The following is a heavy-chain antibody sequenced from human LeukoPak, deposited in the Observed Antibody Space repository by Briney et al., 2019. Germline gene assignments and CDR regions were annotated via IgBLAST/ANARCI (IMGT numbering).Heavy chain of an antibody. J-gene: IGHJ6*03. CDR3: ARAAPDDVGNYYYYYMTS. CDR1: GYTFTGYY. D-gene: IGHD1-26*01. V-gene: IGHV1-69*06. Sequence: SVKVSCKASGYTFTGYYMHWVRQAPGQGLEWMGGIIPIFGTANYAQKFQGRVTITADKSTSTAYMELSSLRSEDTAVYYCARAAPDDVGNYYYYYMTSGAKGPRSPSP. CDR2: IIPIFGTA.